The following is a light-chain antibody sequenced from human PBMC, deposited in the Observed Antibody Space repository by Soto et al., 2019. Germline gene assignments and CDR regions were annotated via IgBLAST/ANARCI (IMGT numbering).Light chain of an antibody. CDR3: TSYTTSSTVV. CDR2: DVS. J-gene: IGLJ3*02. V-gene: IGLV2-14*03. Sequence: QSALTQPASVSGSPGQSITISCTGTSSDVGGYNYVSWYQHHPGKAPKLIIYDVSHRPPGVSNRFSGSKSGNTASLAISGLQAEDEAHYYCTSYTTSSTVVFGGGTKLTVL. CDR1: SSDVGGYNY.